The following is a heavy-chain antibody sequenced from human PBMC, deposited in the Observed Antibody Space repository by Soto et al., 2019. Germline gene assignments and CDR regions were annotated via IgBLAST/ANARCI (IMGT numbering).Heavy chain of an antibody. CDR1: GGSISSSSYY. V-gene: IGHV4-39*01. Sequence: SETLSLTCTVSGGSISSSSYYWRWIRQPPGKWLEWIGSIYYSVSTYYNPSLKSRVTISVDTSKDQFSLKLSSVTAADTAVCYCARHPYFSGGTCYLNCFEHLAQGALVTV. J-gene: IGHJ5*02. D-gene: IGHD2-15*01. CDR2: IYYSVST. CDR3: ARHPYFSGGTCYLNCFEH.